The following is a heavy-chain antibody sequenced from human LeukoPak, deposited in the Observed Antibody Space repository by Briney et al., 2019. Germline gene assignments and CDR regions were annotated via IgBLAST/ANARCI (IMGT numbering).Heavy chain of an antibody. CDR1: GYTFTSYD. CDR2: MNPNSGNT. D-gene: IGHD2-15*01. CDR3: VRDRGWSTFDY. V-gene: IGHV1-8*03. J-gene: IGHJ4*02. Sequence: ASVKVSCKASGYTFTSYDINWVRQATGQGLEWMGWMNPNSGNTGYAQKFQGRVTITRNTSISTAYMELSSLRAEDTAVYYCVRDRGWSTFDYWGQGMLVTVSS.